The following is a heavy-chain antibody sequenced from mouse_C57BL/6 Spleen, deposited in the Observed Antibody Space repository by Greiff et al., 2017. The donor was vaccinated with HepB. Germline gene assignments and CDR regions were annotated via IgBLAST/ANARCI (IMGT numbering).Heavy chain of an antibody. CDR1: GYAFSSSW. Sequence: QVQLQQSGPELVKPGASVKISCKASGYAFSSSWMNWVKQRPGKGLEWIGRIYPGDGDTNYNGKFKGKATLTADKSSSTAYMQLSCLTSEDSAVYFCAKTWYFDVWGTGTTVTVSS. CDR3: AKTWYFDV. CDR2: IYPGDGDT. V-gene: IGHV1-82*01. J-gene: IGHJ1*03.